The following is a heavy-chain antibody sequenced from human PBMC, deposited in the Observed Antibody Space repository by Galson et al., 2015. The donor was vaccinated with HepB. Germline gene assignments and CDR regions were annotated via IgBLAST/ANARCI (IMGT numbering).Heavy chain of an antibody. Sequence: SVKVSCKASGYSFTNHAMNWVRQAPGQGLECMGWINTNTGNPTYAQGFTGRFVFSLDTSVSTAYLQISSLKAEDTAVYYCARHHGAFDIWGQGTMVTVSS. CDR1: GYSFTNHA. V-gene: IGHV7-4-1*02. CDR2: INTNTGNP. J-gene: IGHJ3*02. CDR3: ARHHGAFDI.